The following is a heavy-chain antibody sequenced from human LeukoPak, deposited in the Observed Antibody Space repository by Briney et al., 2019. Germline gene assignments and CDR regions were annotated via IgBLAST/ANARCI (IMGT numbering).Heavy chain of an antibody. CDR2: IYSGGST. V-gene: IGHV3-53*01. J-gene: IGHJ4*02. CDR3: ARGNWNYFPY. CDR1: GFTISSNY. Sequence: GGSLRLSCAASGFTISSNYMSWVRQAPGKGLEWVSVIYSGGSTYYADSVKGRFTISRDNSKNPLYLQMNSLRAEDTAVYYCARGNWNYFPYWGQGTLVTVSS. D-gene: IGHD1-1*01.